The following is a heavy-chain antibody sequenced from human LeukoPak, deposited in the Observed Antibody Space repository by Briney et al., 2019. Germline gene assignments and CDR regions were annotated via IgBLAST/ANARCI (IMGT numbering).Heavy chain of an antibody. Sequence: GGSLRLSCTASGFSFSGHWMHWARQLPGKGLVWVSRISPTGSTTSYADSVKGRFTVSRDNAKNTLYLQVNNLRAEDTAVYYCARGPNSNWSGLDFWGQGTLVTVSS. V-gene: IGHV3-74*01. CDR1: GFSFSGHW. CDR2: ISPTGSTT. J-gene: IGHJ4*02. CDR3: ARGPNSNWSGLDF. D-gene: IGHD6-6*01.